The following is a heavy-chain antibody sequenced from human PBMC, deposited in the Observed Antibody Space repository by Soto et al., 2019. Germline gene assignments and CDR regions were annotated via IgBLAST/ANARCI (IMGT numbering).Heavy chain of an antibody. D-gene: IGHD3-10*01. Sequence: QVQLVQSGAEVKKPGASVKVSCKASGYTFTSYGISWVRQAPGQGLEWMGWISAYNGNTNYAQKLQGRVTMTTDTSTSTAYMELRSLRSDDTAVYYCARDSPTAYGSGRYYNVQRYMHWFDHWGQGTLVTVSS. J-gene: IGHJ5*02. CDR2: ISAYNGNT. V-gene: IGHV1-18*01. CDR1: GYTFTSYG. CDR3: ARDSPTAYGSGRYYNVQRYMHWFDH.